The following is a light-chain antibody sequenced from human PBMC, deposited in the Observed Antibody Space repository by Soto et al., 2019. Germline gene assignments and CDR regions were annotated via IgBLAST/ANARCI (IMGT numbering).Light chain of an antibody. V-gene: IGLV3-21*02. CDR2: DDS. Sequence: SYELTQPPSVSVAPGQTATVTCGGNNVGSKSVHWYQQKPGQAPVLVVYDDSDRPSGIPERFSGSNSGNTATLTISRVEAGDEADYYCHVWDSGTDQGVFGGGTKLTVL. J-gene: IGLJ2*01. CDR3: HVWDSGTDQGV. CDR1: NVGSKS.